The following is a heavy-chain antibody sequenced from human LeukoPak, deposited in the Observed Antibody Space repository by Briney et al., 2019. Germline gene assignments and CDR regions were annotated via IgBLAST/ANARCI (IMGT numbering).Heavy chain of an antibody. J-gene: IGHJ4*02. CDR1: GGTFSSYA. D-gene: IGHD3-22*01. CDR3: AREYYYDSSGYYRD. Sequence: SVKVSCKASGGTFSSYAISWVRQAPGQGLEWMGRIIPIFGIANYAQKFQGRVTITADRSTSTAYMELSSPRSEDTAVYYCAREYYYDSSGYYRDWGQGTLVTVSS. V-gene: IGHV1-69*04. CDR2: IIPIFGIA.